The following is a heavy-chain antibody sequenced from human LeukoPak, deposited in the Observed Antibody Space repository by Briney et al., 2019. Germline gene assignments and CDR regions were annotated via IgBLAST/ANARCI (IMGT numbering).Heavy chain of an antibody. CDR3: ARDLRHLYGGNLTFDP. D-gene: IGHD4-23*01. Sequence: SVKVSCKASGYTFTGYYMHWVRQAPGQGLEWMGRIIPILGIANYAQKFQGRVTITADKSTSTAYMELSSLRSEDTAVYYCARDLRHLYGGNLTFDPWGQGTLVTVSS. V-gene: IGHV1-69*04. J-gene: IGHJ5*02. CDR2: IIPILGIA. CDR1: GYTFTGYY.